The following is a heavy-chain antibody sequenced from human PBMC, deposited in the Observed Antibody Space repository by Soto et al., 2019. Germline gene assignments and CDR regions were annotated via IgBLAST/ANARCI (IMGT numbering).Heavy chain of an antibody. CDR3: AKMCSGSSFDY. Sequence: EVQLLESGGGLVQPGGSLRLSCAASGFTFSSYAMNWVRQAPGKGLEWVSVISGSGGSTYYADSVKGRFSISRESSKSELDMQRNGTRAEDTAVYYCAKMCSGSSFDYWGEVALITV. CDR1: GFTFSSYA. J-gene: IGHJ4*02. D-gene: IGHD1-26*01. CDR2: ISGSGGST. V-gene: IGHV3-23*01.